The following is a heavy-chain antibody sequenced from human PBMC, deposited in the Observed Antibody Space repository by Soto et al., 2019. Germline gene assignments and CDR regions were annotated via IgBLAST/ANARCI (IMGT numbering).Heavy chain of an antibody. J-gene: IGHJ2*01. V-gene: IGHV4-61*01. CDR2: VYNSGST. CDR3: ARVPLTTYFDL. Sequence: QVQLQESGPGLVKPSETLSLTCTVSGGSVSGGSYCWSWIRQPPGKGLECIGYVYNSGSTTYNPSLQSRVTMSVDTSKNQFSLGLSSVTAADTAVYYGARVPLTTYFDLWGRGTLVTVSS. CDR1: GGSVSGGSYC. D-gene: IGHD3-9*01.